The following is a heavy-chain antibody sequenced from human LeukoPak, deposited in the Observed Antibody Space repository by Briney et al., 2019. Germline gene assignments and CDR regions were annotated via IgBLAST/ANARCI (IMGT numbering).Heavy chain of an antibody. CDR2: IYTSGST. CDR1: GGSISSYY. J-gene: IGHJ4*02. D-gene: IGHD5-24*01. CDR3: ARAGGSVNDYNVIDN. V-gene: IGHV4-4*07. Sequence: SETLSLTCTVSGGSISSYYWSWIRKPAGRGLEWIGRIYTSGSTNYNPSLKSRVTISVDTSKNQFSLKLNSVTAADTAVYFCARAGGSVNDYNVIDNWGQGTLVTVSS.